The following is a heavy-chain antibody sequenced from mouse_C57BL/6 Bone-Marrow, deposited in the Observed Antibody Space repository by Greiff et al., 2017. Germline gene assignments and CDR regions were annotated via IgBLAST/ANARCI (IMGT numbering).Heavy chain of an antibody. CDR3: SSVDGNYFDF. CDR2: IDPEIGDT. Sequence: VQLQQSGAELVRPGASVKLSCTASGFNIKDDYIHWVKQRPEQGLEWIGRIDPEIGDTEYASKFQGKATITSDTSSNTAYLQLSSLTSEDTAVDYCSSVDGNYFDFWGQGTPLTVAS. J-gene: IGHJ2*01. V-gene: IGHV14-4*01. CDR1: GFNIKDDY. D-gene: IGHD2-3*01.